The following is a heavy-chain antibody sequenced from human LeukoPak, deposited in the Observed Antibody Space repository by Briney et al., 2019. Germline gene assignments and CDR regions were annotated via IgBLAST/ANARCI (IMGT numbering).Heavy chain of an antibody. Sequence: GGSLRLSCAASGFTFSSYAMSWVRQAPGKGLEWVSTFSGSGGNTYYADSVKGRFTISRDNSKNTLYLQMNSLRAEDTAVYYCARVQRGIAVALDYWGQGTLATVSS. V-gene: IGHV3-23*01. J-gene: IGHJ4*02. CDR2: FSGSGGNT. CDR1: GFTFSSYA. CDR3: ARVQRGIAVALDY. D-gene: IGHD6-19*01.